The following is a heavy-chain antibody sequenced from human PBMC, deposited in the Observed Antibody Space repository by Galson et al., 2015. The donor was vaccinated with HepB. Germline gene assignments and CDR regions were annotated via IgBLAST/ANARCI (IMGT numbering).Heavy chain of an antibody. CDR1: GYSFTSYW. J-gene: IGHJ4*02. D-gene: IGHD6-19*01. CDR3: ARMDSGWPYHFDY. CDR2: IYPDDSDT. V-gene: IGHV5-51*01. Sequence: QSGAEVKKPGESLKISCKGSGYSFTSYWIAWVRQMPGKGLEWMGIIYPDDSDTRYSPSFHGQVTISADKSINTAYLQWSSLKALDTAMYYCARMDSGWPYHFDYWGQGILVTVSS.